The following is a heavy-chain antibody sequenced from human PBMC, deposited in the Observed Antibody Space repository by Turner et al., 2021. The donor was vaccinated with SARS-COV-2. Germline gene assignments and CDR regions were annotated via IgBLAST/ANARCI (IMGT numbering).Heavy chain of an antibody. CDR2: IDYSGST. CDR1: GGSISSYY. D-gene: IGHD2-15*01. V-gene: IGHV4-59*01. J-gene: IGHJ5*02. CDR3: ARGRGGGGSSNNWFDP. Sequence: QVQLQESGPGLVKPSETLSLTCTVSGGSISSYYWSWIRQPPGKGLEWIGYIDYSGSTNYNPSLKSRVSISVDTSKNQFSLKLTYVTAADTAVYYCARGRGGGGSSNNWFDPWGQGTLVIVSS.